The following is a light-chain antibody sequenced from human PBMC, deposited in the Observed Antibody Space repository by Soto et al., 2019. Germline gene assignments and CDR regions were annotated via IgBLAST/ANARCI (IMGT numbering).Light chain of an antibody. CDR3: QQYGSSRSIT. CDR1: QSHSSSY. Sequence: EIVLTQSPGTQSLSPGERATLSCRASQSHSSSYLAWYQQKPGQAPRLLIHGASSRATGTPDRFSGGGSGTDFTLTISRLEPEDFAVYYCQQYGSSRSITFGQGTRLDIK. V-gene: IGKV3-20*01. CDR2: GAS. J-gene: IGKJ5*01.